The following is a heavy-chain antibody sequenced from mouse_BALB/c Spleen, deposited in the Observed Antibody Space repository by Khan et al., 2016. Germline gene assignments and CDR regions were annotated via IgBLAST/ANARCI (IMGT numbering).Heavy chain of an antibody. Sequence: EVQLVESGGGLVQPKGSLKLSCAASGFTFNTYTMNWVRQAPGKGLEWVARIRTKSNNYATYYADSVKDRFTISRADSQSMIYLQMNNLKTEDTAMYDCVSQILFDSNYVYYAVDYWGQGTSVTVSS. CDR2: IRTKSNNYAT. J-gene: IGHJ4*01. CDR1: GFTFNTYT. D-gene: IGHD2-5*01. CDR3: VSQILFDSNYVYYAVDY. V-gene: IGHV10-1*02.